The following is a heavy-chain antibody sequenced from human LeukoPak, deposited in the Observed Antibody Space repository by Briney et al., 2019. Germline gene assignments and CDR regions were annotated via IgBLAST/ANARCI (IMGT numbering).Heavy chain of an antibody. CDR1: GGSISSSIYY. CDR2: IYYSGST. D-gene: IGHD3-9*01. V-gene: IGHV4-39*01. J-gene: IGHJ4*02. Sequence: PSETLSLTCTVSGGSISSSIYYWGWIRQPPGKGLEWIGSIYYSGSTYYNPSLKSRVTISVDTSKNQFSLKLSSVTAADTAVYYCARVPAPASYYDILTGYYFDYWGQGTLVTVSS. CDR3: ARVPAPASYYDILTGYYFDY.